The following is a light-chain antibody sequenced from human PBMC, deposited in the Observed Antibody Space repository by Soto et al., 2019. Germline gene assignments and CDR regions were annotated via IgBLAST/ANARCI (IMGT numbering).Light chain of an antibody. CDR1: QTIRSTY. J-gene: IGKJ5*01. CDR2: GAS. V-gene: IGKV3-20*01. CDR3: QQYGSSLIT. Sequence: DIVLTQSPGTLSLSPGERVTLSCRASQTIRSTYFAWYQQKPGQAPRLLIYGASSRATGIPVRFSGTGSGTDFALTISRLEPEDSAVYYSQQYGSSLITFGRGTRLEIK.